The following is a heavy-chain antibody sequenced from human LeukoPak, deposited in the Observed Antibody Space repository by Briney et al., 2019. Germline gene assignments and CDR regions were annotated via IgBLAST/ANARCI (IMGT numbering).Heavy chain of an antibody. J-gene: IGHJ6*03. Sequence: SETLSLTCTVSGGSISSYYWSWIRQPPGKGLEWIGYIYYSGSTNYNPSLKSRVTILVDTSKNQFSLKLSSVTAADTAVYYCARGLYNLQWPHYYYYYMDVWGKGTTVTISS. CDR1: GGSISSYY. CDR3: ARGLYNLQWPHYYYYYMDV. D-gene: IGHD6-19*01. V-gene: IGHV4-59*01. CDR2: IYYSGST.